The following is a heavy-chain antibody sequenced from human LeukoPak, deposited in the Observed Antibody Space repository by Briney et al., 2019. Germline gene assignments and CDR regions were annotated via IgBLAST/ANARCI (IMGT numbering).Heavy chain of an antibody. CDR1: GGSISSYY. CDR2: IYYSGST. Sequence: SETLSLTCTVSGGSISSYYWSWIRQPPGKGLEWIGYIYYSGSTNYYPSLKSRVTVSVDTSKNQSSLKLSSVTAADTAVYYCARSAGYYFDYWGQGTLVTVSS. D-gene: IGHD1-14*01. J-gene: IGHJ4*02. CDR3: ARSAGYYFDY. V-gene: IGHV4-59*01.